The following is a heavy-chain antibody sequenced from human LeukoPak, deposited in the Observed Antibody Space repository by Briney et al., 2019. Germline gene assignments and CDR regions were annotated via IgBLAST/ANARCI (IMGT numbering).Heavy chain of an antibody. CDR3: ARHPVRSSSWYGRWFDP. CDR1: GGSFSGYY. CDR2: INHSGST. Sequence: SETPSLTCAVYGGSFSGYYWSWIRQPPGKGLEWIGEINHSGSTNYNPSLKSRVTISVDTSKNQFSLRLSSVTAADTAVYYCARHPVRSSSWYGRWFDPWGQGTLVTVSS. D-gene: IGHD6-13*01. V-gene: IGHV4-34*01. J-gene: IGHJ5*02.